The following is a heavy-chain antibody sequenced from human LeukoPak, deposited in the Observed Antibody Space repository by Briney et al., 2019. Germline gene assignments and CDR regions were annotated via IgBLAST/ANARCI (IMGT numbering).Heavy chain of an antibody. D-gene: IGHD3-10*01. CDR2: VHYSGTT. CDR3: ARAGPGDAFDI. CDR1: GGSISSYY. J-gene: IGHJ3*02. Sequence: SSETLSLTCTVSGGSISSYYWSWVRQPPGKGLEFIGHVHYSGTTNYNPSLRSRVTISIDTSKQHFFLKLKSVTAADTAVYYCARAGPGDAFDIWGQGTMVTVSS. V-gene: IGHV4-59*01.